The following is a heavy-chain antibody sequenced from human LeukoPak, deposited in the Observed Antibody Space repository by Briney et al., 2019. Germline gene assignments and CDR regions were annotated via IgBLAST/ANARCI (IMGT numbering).Heavy chain of an antibody. CDR3: ARERGYSYGYPDY. D-gene: IGHD5-18*01. CDR1: GGTFSSYA. V-gene: IGHV1-69*05. CDR2: IIPIFGTA. J-gene: IGHJ4*02. Sequence: SVKVSCKASGGTFSSYAISWVRQAPGQGLEWMGRIIPIFGTANYAQKFQGRVTITTDESTSTAYMELSSLRSEDTAVYYCARERGYSYGYPDYWGQGTLVTVPS.